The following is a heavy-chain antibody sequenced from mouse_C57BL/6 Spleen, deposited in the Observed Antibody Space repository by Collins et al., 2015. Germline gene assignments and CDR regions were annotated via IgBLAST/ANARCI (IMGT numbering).Heavy chain of an antibody. V-gene: IGHV2-9-1*01. CDR2: IWTGGGT. Sequence: VQLKESGPGLVXPSQSLSITCTVSGFSLTSYAISWVRQPPGKGLEWLGVIWTGGGTNYNSALKSRLSISKDNSKSQVFLKMNSLQTDDTARYYCARNSHYYGSSYGYFDVWGTGTTVTVSS. CDR3: ARNSHYYGSSYGYFDV. CDR1: GFSLTSYA. J-gene: IGHJ1*03. D-gene: IGHD1-1*01.